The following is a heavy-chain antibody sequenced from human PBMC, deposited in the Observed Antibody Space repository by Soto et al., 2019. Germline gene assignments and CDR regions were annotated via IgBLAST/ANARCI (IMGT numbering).Heavy chain of an antibody. V-gene: IGHV3-11*01. D-gene: IGHD3-22*01. CDR3: ARDLGYYDSSGYFDY. CDR2: ISDSGSII. CDR1: GFTFRDNY. Sequence: PGGSLRLCCAASGFTFRDNYMSWIRQAPGKGLEWVSYISDSGSIIYYADSVKGRFTISRDNAKKSLYLQLNSLRAEDTAVYFCARDLGYYDSSGYFDYWGQGTLVTVSS. J-gene: IGHJ4*02.